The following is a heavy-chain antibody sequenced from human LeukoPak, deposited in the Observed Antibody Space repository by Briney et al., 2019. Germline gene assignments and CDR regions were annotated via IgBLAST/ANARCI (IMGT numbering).Heavy chain of an antibody. Sequence: SETLSLTCTVSGYSISSGYYWGWIRQPPGKGLEWIGSIYHSGSTYYNPSLKSRVTISVDKSKNQFSLKLTSVTAADTAVYYCARLTPTTLSLYYYYMDVWGKGTTVTVSS. CDR1: GYSISSGYY. CDR3: ARLTPTTLSLYYYYMDV. V-gene: IGHV4-38-2*02. J-gene: IGHJ6*03. CDR2: IYHSGST. D-gene: IGHD2/OR15-2a*01.